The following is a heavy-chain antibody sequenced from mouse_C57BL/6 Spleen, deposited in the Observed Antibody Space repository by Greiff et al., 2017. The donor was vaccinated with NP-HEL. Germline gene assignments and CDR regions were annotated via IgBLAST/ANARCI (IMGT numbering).Heavy chain of an antibody. V-gene: IGHV1-81*01. D-gene: IGHD1-1*01. CDR1: GYTFTSYG. J-gene: IGHJ4*01. CDR3: ARNRAYYYGSSWAMDY. Sequence: QVQLKQSGAELARPGASVKLSCKASGYTFTSYGISWVKQRTGQGLEWIGEIYPRSGNTYYNEKFKGKATLTADKSSSTAYMELRSLTSEDSAVYFCARNRAYYYGSSWAMDYWGQGTSVTVSS. CDR2: IYPRSGNT.